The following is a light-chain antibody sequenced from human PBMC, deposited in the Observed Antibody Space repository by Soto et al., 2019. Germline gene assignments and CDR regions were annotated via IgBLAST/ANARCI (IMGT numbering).Light chain of an antibody. CDR2: DVD. CDR3: CSYAGTYV. Sequence: QSALTQPRSVSGSPGQSVTISCTGTSSDFGDYTSVSWYQHHPGKAPKFMIYDVDKRPSGVPDXXXXXXXXXXASLTISGLQPEDEADYYCCSYAGTYVFGTGTKVT. V-gene: IGLV2-11*01. J-gene: IGLJ1*01. CDR1: SSDFGDYTS.